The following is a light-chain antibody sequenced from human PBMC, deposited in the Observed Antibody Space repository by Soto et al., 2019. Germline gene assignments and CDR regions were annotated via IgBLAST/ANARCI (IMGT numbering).Light chain of an antibody. J-gene: IGLJ1*01. V-gene: IGLV2-14*03. CDR3: SCYTTTTPRQIV. CDR2: DVS. Sequence: QSVLTQPASVSGSPGQSINISCTGTSSDVGGYNYVSWYQHHPGKAPKLIIYDVSNRPSGVSNPFSGSKSGNTASLTIFGPQPGAGAVYSCSCYTTTTPRQIVCGTGTRVTVL. CDR1: SSDVGGYNY.